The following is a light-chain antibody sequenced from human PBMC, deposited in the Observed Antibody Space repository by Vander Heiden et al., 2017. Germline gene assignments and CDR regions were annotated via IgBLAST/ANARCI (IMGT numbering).Light chain of an antibody. CDR2: DVR. Sequence: QSALTQPRSVSGSPGQSVTISCTGTSSDVGTYNYVSWYQQHPGKAPKLMIYDVRKRPAGVPDRFSGSKSGNTASLTISGLQAEDEADYYCCSYAGSDNWVFGGGTKLTVL. CDR3: CSYAGSDNWV. J-gene: IGLJ3*02. CDR1: SSDVGTYNY. V-gene: IGLV2-11*01.